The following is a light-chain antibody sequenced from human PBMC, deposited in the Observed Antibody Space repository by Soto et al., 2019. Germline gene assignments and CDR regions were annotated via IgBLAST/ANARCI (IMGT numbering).Light chain of an antibody. CDR1: QSIDKY. CDR3: QQSYSTPGT. J-gene: IGKJ1*01. CDR2: AAS. V-gene: IGKV1-39*01. Sequence: DIQMTQSPSSLSASVGDRITITCRASQSIDKYLNWYQEKPGKAPKLLIYAASSLHNGVPSRFSGSGSGTYFTLPVSGLQPEDFASYYCQQSYSTPGTFGQGTKVEI.